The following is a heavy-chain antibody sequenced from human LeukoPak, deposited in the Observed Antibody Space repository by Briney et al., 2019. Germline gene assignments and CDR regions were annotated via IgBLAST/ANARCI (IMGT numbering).Heavy chain of an antibody. J-gene: IGHJ4*02. V-gene: IGHV3-30*18. Sequence: GRSLRPSCAASGFTFSNYGMHWVRQAPGKGLEWVALISYDGSNKYYADSVKGRFTISRDNSKNTLSLQMNSLRAEDTAVYYCAKLPFYCSTTSCYAFDYWGQGTLVTVSS. CDR3: AKLPFYCSTTSCYAFDY. D-gene: IGHD2-2*01. CDR1: GFTFSNYG. CDR2: ISYDGSNK.